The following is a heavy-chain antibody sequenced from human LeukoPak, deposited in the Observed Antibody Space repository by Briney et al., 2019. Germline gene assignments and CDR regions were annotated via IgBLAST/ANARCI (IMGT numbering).Heavy chain of an antibody. CDR2: VSRDATST. J-gene: IGHJ4*02. CDR3: ARVAGGRTFDY. V-gene: IGHV3-23*01. CDR1: GFTFSSFA. Sequence: GGSLRLSCAASGFTFSSFAMNWVRQAPGKGLEWVSTVSRDATSTYYADSVKGRFTISRDNSKNTLYLQMNSLRAEDTAVYYCARVAGGRTFDYWGQGALSPCPQ. D-gene: IGHD6-13*01.